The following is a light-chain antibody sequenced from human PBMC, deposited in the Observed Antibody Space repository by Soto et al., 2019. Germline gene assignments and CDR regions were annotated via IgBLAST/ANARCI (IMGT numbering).Light chain of an antibody. CDR2: EVS. J-gene: IGLJ1*01. V-gene: IGLV2-8*01. CDR1: SSDVGGYNY. Sequence: QSALTQPPSASGSPGQSVTISCTGTSSDVGGYNYVSWYQQHPGKAPKLMIYEVSKRPSGVPDRVSGSKSGNTASLTVSGLQAEAEADDYCCSYAGSNIFPYVFGTGTKLTVL. CDR3: CSYAGSNIFPYV.